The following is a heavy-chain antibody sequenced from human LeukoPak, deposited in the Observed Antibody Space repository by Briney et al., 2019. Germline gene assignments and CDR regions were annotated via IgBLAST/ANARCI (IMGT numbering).Heavy chain of an antibody. CDR2: INPHGGAT. Sequence: ASVKVSCKASGYTFAGYYMHWVRQAPGQGLEWMGWINPHGGATNYAQKFQGRVTLTRDTSISTAYMELSSLISDDTAVYYCVRDHLDYYDSSLDYWGQGTLVTVSS. J-gene: IGHJ4*02. V-gene: IGHV1-2*02. CDR3: VRDHLDYYDSSLDY. CDR1: GYTFAGYY. D-gene: IGHD3-22*01.